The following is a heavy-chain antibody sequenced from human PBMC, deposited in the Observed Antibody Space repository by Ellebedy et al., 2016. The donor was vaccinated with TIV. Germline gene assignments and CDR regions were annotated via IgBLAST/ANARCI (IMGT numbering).Heavy chain of an antibody. V-gene: IGHV1-3*04. CDR1: GHTFISYA. CDR2: INIGKGNT. D-gene: IGHD2-2*01. CDR3: AYGTRGYCSSTNCYDHAAFDI. Sequence: AASVKVSCKASGHTFISYALHWVRQAPGQGLEWMGWINIGKGNTKYSQEFQGRVTITRDTSASTVYMELSSLRSRDTAVYYCAYGTRGYCSSTNCYDHAAFDIWGQGTMVTVSS. J-gene: IGHJ3*02.